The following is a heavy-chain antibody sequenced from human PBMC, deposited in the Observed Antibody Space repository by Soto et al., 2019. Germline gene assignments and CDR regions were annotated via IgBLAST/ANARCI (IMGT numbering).Heavy chain of an antibody. CDR2: ISANGQGI. J-gene: IGHJ4*02. CDR1: GFTFNNYA. D-gene: IGHD3-10*01. Sequence: GGSLRLSCAASGFTFNNYAMSWVRQAPGKGLEWVSAISANGQGIYYADSVKGRFIISRDNSKNTVFLHMDSLTAEDTAVYYCAKGEVRGIIPSYFDYWGLGTLVTVSS. V-gene: IGHV3-23*01. CDR3: AKGEVRGIIPSYFDY.